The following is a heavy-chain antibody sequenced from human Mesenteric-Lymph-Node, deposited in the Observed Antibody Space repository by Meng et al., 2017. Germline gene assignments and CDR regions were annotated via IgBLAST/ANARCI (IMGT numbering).Heavy chain of an antibody. CDR1: GFTFSGSW. CDR3: AKDQSHLLVVDTFDY. Sequence: GESLKISCAASGFTFSGSWMSWVRQAPGKGLEWVANIELDGSEKLYVDSVKGRFTISRDDAKNSLYLQMNSLRAEDTALYYCAKDQSHLLVVDTFDYWGQGTLVTVSS. D-gene: IGHD1-26*01. J-gene: IGHJ4*02. CDR2: IELDGSEK. V-gene: IGHV3-7*03.